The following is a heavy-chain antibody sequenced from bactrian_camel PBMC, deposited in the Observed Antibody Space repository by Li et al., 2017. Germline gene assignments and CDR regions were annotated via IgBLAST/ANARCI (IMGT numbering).Heavy chain of an antibody. Sequence: HVQLVESGGGSVQPGGSLTLSCTASANIYAGYWMAWFRQSPEKAREGVAGLWGGDGSTYYSSSVEGRFTISQDSAKNAHYLQMNNLQVEDTATYYCAAVSTGPCLSVIAREPRRGDFPYWGQGTQVTVS. J-gene: IGHJ4*01. CDR1: ANIYAGYW. CDR3: AAVSTGPCLSVIAREPRRGDFPY. D-gene: IGHD3*01. CDR2: LWGGDGST. V-gene: IGHV3S6*01.